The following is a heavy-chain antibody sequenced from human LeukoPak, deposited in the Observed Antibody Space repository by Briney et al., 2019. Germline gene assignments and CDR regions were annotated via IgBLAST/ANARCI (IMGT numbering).Heavy chain of an antibody. CDR2: ISGNGFNT. J-gene: IGHJ4*02. D-gene: IGHD2-2*01. Sequence: GGSLRLSCAASGFSFSSYAMYWVRQAPGKGLEYVSAISGNGFNTNYANSVKGRFTISRDNSNGTLVLQMGSLSAEDMAVYYCARGISFSSSWPFDYWGQGTLVTVSS. CDR3: ARGISFSSSWPFDY. CDR1: GFSFSSYA. V-gene: IGHV3-64*01.